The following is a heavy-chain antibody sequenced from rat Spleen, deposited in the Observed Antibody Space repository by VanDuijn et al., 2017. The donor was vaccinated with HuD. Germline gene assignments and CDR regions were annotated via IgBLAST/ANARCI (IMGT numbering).Heavy chain of an antibody. J-gene: IGHJ4*01. CDR3: ARHYGGYSEYVMDA. Sequence: EVQLVESGGGLVQPGRSLRLSCAASGFTFSDYYMAWVRQAPTKGLEWVASISPSGGSTFYQDTVKGRFTIPRDNAKSTLSLQMDSLRSEDTATYYCARHYGGYSEYVMDAWGQGASVTVSS. D-gene: IGHD1-11*01. CDR2: ISPSGGST. CDR1: GFTFSDYY. V-gene: IGHV5-25*01.